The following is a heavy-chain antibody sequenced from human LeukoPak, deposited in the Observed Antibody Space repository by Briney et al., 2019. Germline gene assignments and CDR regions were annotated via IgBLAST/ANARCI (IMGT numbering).Heavy chain of an antibody. V-gene: IGHV3-64*01. Sequence: GGSLRLSCAASGFTFSSYAMHWVRQAPGKGLEYVSAISSNGGSTYYANSVKGRFTISRDNSKNTLYLQMGSLRAEDMAVYYCARDRGPIAAAGPRWFDPWGQGTLVTVSS. J-gene: IGHJ5*02. D-gene: IGHD6-13*01. CDR3: ARDRGPIAAAGPRWFDP. CDR1: GFTFSSYA. CDR2: ISSNGGST.